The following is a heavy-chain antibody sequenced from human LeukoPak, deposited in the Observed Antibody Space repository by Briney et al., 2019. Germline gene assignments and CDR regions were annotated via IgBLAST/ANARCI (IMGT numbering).Heavy chain of an antibody. CDR3: ARDGAAAGIFGAFDI. Sequence: ASVKVSCKTSGYTFTTYGISWVRQAPGQGLEWMGWISAYNGNTNYAQKFQGRVTMTTDTSTNTAYMELRSLRSEDMAVYYCARDGAAAGIFGAFDIWGQGTMVTVSS. J-gene: IGHJ3*02. V-gene: IGHV1-18*03. CDR1: GYTFTTYG. CDR2: ISAYNGNT. D-gene: IGHD6-13*01.